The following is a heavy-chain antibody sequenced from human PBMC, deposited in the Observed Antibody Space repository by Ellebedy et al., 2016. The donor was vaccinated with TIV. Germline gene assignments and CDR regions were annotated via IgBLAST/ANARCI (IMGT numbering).Heavy chain of an antibody. D-gene: IGHD6-19*01. CDR1: GGSFSGYY. CDR2: INHSGST. J-gene: IGHJ4*02. V-gene: IGHV4-34*01. CDR3: ARHTPNYSSGWYPFDY. Sequence: MPSETLSLTCAVYGGSFSGYYWSWIRQPPGKGLEWIGEINHSGSTNYNPSLKSRVTISVDTSKNQFSLKLSSVTAADTAVYYCARHTPNYSSGWYPFDYWGQGTLVTVSS.